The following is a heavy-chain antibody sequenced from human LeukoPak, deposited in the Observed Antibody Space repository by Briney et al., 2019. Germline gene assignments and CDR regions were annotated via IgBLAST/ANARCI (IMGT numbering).Heavy chain of an antibody. Sequence: GGSLRLSCTVSGFTVSSNSMSWVRQAPGKGLEWVSFIYSGSTHYSDSVKGRFTISRDNSKNTLYLQMNSLRAEDTAVYYCARDLGTTVTTYLDYWGQGTLVTVSS. D-gene: IGHD4-17*01. CDR3: ARDLGTTVTTYLDY. V-gene: IGHV3-53*01. CDR2: IYSGST. J-gene: IGHJ4*02. CDR1: GFTVSSNS.